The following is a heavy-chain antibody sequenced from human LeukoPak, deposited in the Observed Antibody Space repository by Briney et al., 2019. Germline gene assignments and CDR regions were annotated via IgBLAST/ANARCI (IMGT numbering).Heavy chain of an antibody. CDR1: GFTLSSYW. J-gene: IGHJ1*01. V-gene: IGHV3-74*01. D-gene: IGHD3-22*01. CDR3: ARAPSEIGGYYPEYFRH. Sequence: SGGSLRLSCAASGFTLSSYWMHWVRQAPGKGLVWVSRIKSDGRTNYADSVKGRFTISRDNAKNTVSLQMNSLIAEDTGVYYCARAPSEIGGYYPEYFRHWGQGTLVIVSS. CDR2: IKSDGRT.